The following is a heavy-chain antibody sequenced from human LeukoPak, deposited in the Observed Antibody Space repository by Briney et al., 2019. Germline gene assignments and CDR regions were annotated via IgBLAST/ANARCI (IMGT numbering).Heavy chain of an antibody. J-gene: IGHJ4*02. CDR3: ARDRGYSYGHPFDF. CDR1: GFSFSNYG. CDR2: IWHDGSNR. Sequence: AGGSLRLSCTASGFSFSNYGMHWVRQAPGKGLEWVALIWHDGSNRYYAEAVKGRFTISRDNSKSMLYLQMSSLRAEDTAVYYCARDRGYSYGHPFDFWGQGTLVTVSS. V-gene: IGHV3-33*01. D-gene: IGHD5-18*01.